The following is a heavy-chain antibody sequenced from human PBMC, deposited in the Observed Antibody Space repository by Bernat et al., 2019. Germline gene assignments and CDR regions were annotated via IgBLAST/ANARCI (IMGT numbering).Heavy chain of an antibody. J-gene: IGHJ4*02. V-gene: IGHV3-30*02. CDR2: IRNDGSDK. CDR3: AKEGDVVQTTFLFDY. D-gene: IGHD2/OR15-2a*01. Sequence: QVHLVESGGGVVQPGGSLRLSCAASGFTFNSYGIHWVRQAPGKGLEWVSFIRNDGSDKYYADSVKGRFTISRDNSKNTVYLQLNSLRPEDTAVYYCAKEGDVVQTTFLFDYWGQGTLVTVSS. CDR1: GFTFNSYG.